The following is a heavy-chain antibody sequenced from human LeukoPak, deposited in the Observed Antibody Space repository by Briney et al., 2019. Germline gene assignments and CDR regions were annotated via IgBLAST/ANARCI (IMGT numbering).Heavy chain of an antibody. CDR2: GGST. V-gene: IGHV3-23*01. CDR3: AKAQPPQYYDILTGYYLDY. D-gene: IGHD3-9*01. Sequence: GGSTSYADSVKGRFTISRDNSKNTLYLQMNSLRAEDTAVYYCAKAQPPQYYDILTGYYLDYWGQGTLVTVSS. J-gene: IGHJ4*02.